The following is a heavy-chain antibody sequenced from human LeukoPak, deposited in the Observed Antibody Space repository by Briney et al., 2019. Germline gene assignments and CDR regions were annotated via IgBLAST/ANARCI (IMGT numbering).Heavy chain of an antibody. CDR2: TQFDGNKK. D-gene: IGHD4-17*01. J-gene: IGHJ4*02. V-gene: IGHV3-30*02. Sequence: GGSLRLSWAASGFSFSNYGVHWVRQAPGKGLEWVAFTQFDGNKKYYADSVKGRFTISRDNSKNTLYLQMNSLRVDDTAVYYCANLATVTYNPFDYWGQGTLVTVSS. CDR1: GFSFSNYG. CDR3: ANLATVTYNPFDY.